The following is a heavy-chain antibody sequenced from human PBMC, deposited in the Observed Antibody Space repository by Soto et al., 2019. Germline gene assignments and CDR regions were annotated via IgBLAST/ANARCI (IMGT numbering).Heavy chain of an antibody. CDR1: GCSFTRYG. V-gene: IGHV1-18*01. D-gene: IGHD3-22*01. Sequence: QVQLVQSGGGVKKPGASVKVSCKTSGCSFTRYGITWVRQAPGQGPEWMGWISPYNGNTNVGQKFQDRVTVTMDTSTSTAYMELRSLRSDDTAVYYCARDYYHSGAYLFDYWGQGALVTVSS. J-gene: IGHJ4*02. CDR2: ISPYNGNT. CDR3: ARDYYHSGAYLFDY.